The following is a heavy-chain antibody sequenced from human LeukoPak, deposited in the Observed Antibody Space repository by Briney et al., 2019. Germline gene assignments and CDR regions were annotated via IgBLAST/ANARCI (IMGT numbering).Heavy chain of an antibody. CDR1: GGSISSYY. CDR2: IYTSGST. Sequence: PSETLSLTCTVSGGSISSYYWNWIRQPAGKGLEWIGRIYTSGSTNYNPSLKSRVTISVDTSKNQFSLKLSSVTAADTAVYYCASQGVAAPAQVGHVYWGQGTLVTVSS. CDR3: ASQGVAAPAQVGHVY. D-gene: IGHD6-6*01. V-gene: IGHV4-4*07. J-gene: IGHJ4*02.